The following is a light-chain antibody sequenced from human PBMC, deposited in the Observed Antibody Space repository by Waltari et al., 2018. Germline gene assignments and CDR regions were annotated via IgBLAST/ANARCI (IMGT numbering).Light chain of an antibody. CDR3: QQYNRYPWT. Sequence: DIQMTQSPSTLSASVGDRVTITCRASQSISGLLAVYQQKPGKAPKLLIYEASGLESGVPSRFSGSGSGTEFTLIINSVQPDDVATFYCQQYNRYPWTFGRGTKVEIK. CDR2: EAS. CDR1: QSISGL. V-gene: IGKV1-5*03. J-gene: IGKJ1*01.